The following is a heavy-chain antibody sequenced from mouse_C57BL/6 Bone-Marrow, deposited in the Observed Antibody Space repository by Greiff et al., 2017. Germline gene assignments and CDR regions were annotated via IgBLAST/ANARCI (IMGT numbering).Heavy chain of an antibody. Sequence: VQLQQSGAELVRPGTSVKMSCKASGYTFTNYWIGWAKQRPGHGLEWIGDIYPGGGYTNYNEKFKGKATLTADKSSSTAYMQFSSLTSEDSAIYYCARDSNGYFDVWGTGTTVTVSS. J-gene: IGHJ1*03. CDR2: IYPGGGYT. CDR3: ARDSNGYFDV. CDR1: GYTFTNYW. V-gene: IGHV1-63*01. D-gene: IGHD2-5*01.